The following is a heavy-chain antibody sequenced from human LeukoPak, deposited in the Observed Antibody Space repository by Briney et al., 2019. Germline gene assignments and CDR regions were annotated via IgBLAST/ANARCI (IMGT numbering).Heavy chain of an antibody. CDR3: AKDLSLTPDYGDYGFDY. CDR2: ISGSGGST. CDR1: GFTFSSYA. J-gene: IGHJ4*02. D-gene: IGHD4-17*01. V-gene: IGHV3-23*01. Sequence: GGSLTLSCAASGFTFSSYAMSWVRQAPGKGLEWVSAISGSGGSTYYADSVKGRFTISRDNSTNTLYLQMNSLRAEDTAVYYCAKDLSLTPDYGDYGFDYWGQGTLVTVSS.